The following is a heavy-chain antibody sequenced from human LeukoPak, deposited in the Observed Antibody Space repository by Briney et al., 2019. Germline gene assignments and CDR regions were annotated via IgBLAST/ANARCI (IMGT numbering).Heavy chain of an antibody. D-gene: IGHD2-2*01. V-gene: IGHV1-69*06. CDR2: IIPIFGTA. CDR3: ARDGCSSTSCYPYNWFDP. CDR1: GGTFSSYA. J-gene: IGHJ5*02. Sequence: SVKVSCKASGGTFSSYAISWVRQAPGQGLEWMGGIIPIFGTANYAQKFQGRVTITADKSASTAYMELSSLRSEDTAVYYCARDGCSSTSCYPYNWFDPWGQGTLVTVSS.